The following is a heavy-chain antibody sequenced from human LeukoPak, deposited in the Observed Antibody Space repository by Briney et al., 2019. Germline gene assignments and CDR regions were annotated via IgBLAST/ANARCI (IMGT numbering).Heavy chain of an antibody. CDR3: ARVRIAAAADY. D-gene: IGHD6-13*01. Sequence: ASVKVSCKASGGTFSSYAISWVRQAPGQGLEWMGGIIPIFGTANYAQKFQGRVTMTTDTSTSTAYMELRSLRSEDTAVYYCARVRIAAAADYWGQGTLVTVSS. V-gene: IGHV1-69*05. CDR2: IIPIFGTA. CDR1: GGTFSSYA. J-gene: IGHJ4*02.